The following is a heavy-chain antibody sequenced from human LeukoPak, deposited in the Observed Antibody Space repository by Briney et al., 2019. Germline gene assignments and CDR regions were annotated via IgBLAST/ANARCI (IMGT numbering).Heavy chain of an antibody. CDR2: ISYDGSNK. V-gene: IGHV3-30*18. CDR3: AKWGGGGYDYEFDY. CDR1: GFTFSSYG. J-gene: IGHJ4*02. Sequence: GGSLRLSCAASGFTFSSYGMHWVRQAPGKGLEWVAVISYDGSNKYYADSVKGRFTISRDNSKNTLYLQMNSLRAEDTAVYYCAKWGGGGYDYEFDYWGQGTLVTVSS. D-gene: IGHD5-12*01.